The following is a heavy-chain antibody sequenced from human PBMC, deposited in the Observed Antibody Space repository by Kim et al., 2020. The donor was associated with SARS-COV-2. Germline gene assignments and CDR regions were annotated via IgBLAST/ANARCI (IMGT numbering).Heavy chain of an antibody. V-gene: IGHV4-59*08. CDR3: ARPTYYYGMDV. Sequence: SETLSLTCTVSGGSISSYYWSWIRQPPGKGLEWIGYIYYSGSTNYNPSLKSRVTISVDTSKNQFSLKLSSVTAADTAVYYCARPTYYYGMDVWGQGTTVTVSS. CDR1: GGSISSYY. J-gene: IGHJ6*02. CDR2: IYYSGST.